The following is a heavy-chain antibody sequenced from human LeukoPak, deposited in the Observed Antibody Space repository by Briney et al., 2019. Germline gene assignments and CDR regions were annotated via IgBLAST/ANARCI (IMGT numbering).Heavy chain of an antibody. V-gene: IGHV4-39*07. J-gene: IGHJ4*02. CDR2: IYYSGST. CDR3: ARVTSKTWFGELYLDY. CDR1: GGSINSSSYY. D-gene: IGHD3-10*01. Sequence: SETLSLTCTVSGGSINSSSYYWGWIRQPPGKRLEWNGSIYYSGSTYYNPSLKSRVTISVDTSKNQFSLKLSSVTAADTAVYYCARVTSKTWFGELYLDYWGQGTLVTVSS.